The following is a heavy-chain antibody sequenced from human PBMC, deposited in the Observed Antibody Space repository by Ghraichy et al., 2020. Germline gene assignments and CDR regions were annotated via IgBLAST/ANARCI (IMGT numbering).Heavy chain of an antibody. Sequence: GGSLRLSFAVSGFTVSSNYMSWVRQAPGKGLEWVSVIYSGGSTYYADSVKGRFTISRDNSKNTLYLQMNSLRAEDTAVYYCARGQYDRSGNYYVGFDYWGQGTRVTVSS. D-gene: IGHD3-22*01. CDR3: ARGQYDRSGNYYVGFDY. CDR2: IYSGGST. J-gene: IGHJ4*02. CDR1: GFTVSSNY. V-gene: IGHV3-53*01.